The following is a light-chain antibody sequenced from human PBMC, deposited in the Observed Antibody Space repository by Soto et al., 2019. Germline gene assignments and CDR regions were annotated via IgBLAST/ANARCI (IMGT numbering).Light chain of an antibody. J-gene: IGLJ1*01. Sequence: QSVLTQPASVSGSPGQSIGLSCTGTSSDVGGYSYVSWYQQQPGKAPKLVISDVSNRPSGVSDRFSGSKSGNTASLTISGLRTEDEADYYCASYTTSSTYVFGTGTKVTVL. V-gene: IGLV2-14*01. CDR2: DVS. CDR3: ASYTTSSTYV. CDR1: SSDVGGYSY.